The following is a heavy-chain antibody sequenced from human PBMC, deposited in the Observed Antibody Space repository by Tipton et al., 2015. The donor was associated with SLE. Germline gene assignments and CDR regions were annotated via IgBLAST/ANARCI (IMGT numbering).Heavy chain of an antibody. Sequence: QVQLVQSGAEVKKPGASVKVSCKASGYTFTSYTLNWVQQAPGQGLEWMGWVSDNTGNTNYAQDLQGRVTMPTDTSTGTAFMELRSLRSDDTAVYYYAKKISGFMSTAMDVWGQGTTVTVSS. D-gene: IGHD3-16*01. CDR3: AKKISGFMSTAMDV. J-gene: IGHJ6*02. CDR1: GYTFTSYT. CDR2: VSDNTGNT. V-gene: IGHV1-18*01.